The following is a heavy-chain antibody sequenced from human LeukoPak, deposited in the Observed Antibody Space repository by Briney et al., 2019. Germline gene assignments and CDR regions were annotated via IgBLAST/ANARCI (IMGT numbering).Heavy chain of an antibody. CDR1: GYRFTTYW. V-gene: IGHV5-51*01. D-gene: IGHD2-2*01. CDR3: ASKDCSSTNCYEGDAFHI. Sequence: GGSLKISCKGSGYRFTTYWIGWVRQMPGKGLEWMGIIYPGDSDTRYSPSFQGQVTISADKSISTAYLQWSSLKASDTAMYYCASKDCSSTNCYEGDAFHIWGPGTMVTLST. CDR2: IYPGDSDT. J-gene: IGHJ3*02.